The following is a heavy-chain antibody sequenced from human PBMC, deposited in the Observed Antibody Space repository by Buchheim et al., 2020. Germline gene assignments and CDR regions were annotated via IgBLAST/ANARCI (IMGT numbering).Heavy chain of an antibody. V-gene: IGHV4-39*07. CDR1: GGSISDGNYY. CDR2: IYYSGST. CDR3: ASLCSTTNCYAFDY. D-gene: IGHD2-2*01. J-gene: IGHJ4*02. Sequence: QLQLQESGPGLVKPSETLSLTCTVSGGSISDGNYYWGWIRQPPGKGLERIGTIYYSGSTYYNPSLKSRVTISVDTSKNQFSLKLSSVTAADTAVYYCASLCSTTNCYAFDYWGQGTL.